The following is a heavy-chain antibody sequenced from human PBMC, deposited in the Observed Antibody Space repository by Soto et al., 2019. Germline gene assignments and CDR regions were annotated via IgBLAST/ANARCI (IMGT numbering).Heavy chain of an antibody. CDR3: ATGGHNDGYNFYHGMDV. V-gene: IGHV1-2*02. Sequence: QAQLVHSGPEVKKPGASVKVSCRASGYTFTGYYLHWVRQVPGQGLEWMGWINLNSGGAIYAQNFQGRVTMTRDTSISTAYMELSALRSDDTAMYYCATGGHNDGYNFYHGMDVWGQGTTVTVS. CDR2: INLNSGGA. J-gene: IGHJ6*02. D-gene: IGHD5-18*01. CDR1: GYTFTGYY.